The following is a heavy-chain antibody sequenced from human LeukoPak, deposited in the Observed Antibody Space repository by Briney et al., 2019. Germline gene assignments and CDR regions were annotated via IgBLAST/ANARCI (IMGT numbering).Heavy chain of an antibody. CDR3: ARVDYSNYFDY. D-gene: IGHD4-11*01. V-gene: IGHV4-38-2*01. Sequence: SETLSLTCAVSGYSISSGYYWGWIRQPPGKGLEWIGSIYHSGSTYYNPSLKSRVTISVDTSKNQFSPKLSSVTAADTAVYYCARVDYSNYFDYWGQGTLVTVSS. J-gene: IGHJ4*02. CDR2: IYHSGST. CDR1: GYSISSGYY.